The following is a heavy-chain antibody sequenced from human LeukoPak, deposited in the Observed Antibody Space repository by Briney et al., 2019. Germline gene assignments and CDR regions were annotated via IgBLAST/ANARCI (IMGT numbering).Heavy chain of an antibody. CDR2: INHSGST. Sequence: GSLRLSCEASGFTFSTDEMNWIRQPPGKGLEWIGEINHSGSTNYNPSLKSRVTISVDTSKNQFSLKLSSVTAADTAVYYCARPAARRYFDYWGQGTLVTVSS. V-gene: IGHV4-34*01. CDR1: GFTFSTDE. CDR3: ARPAARRYFDY. D-gene: IGHD2-2*01. J-gene: IGHJ4*02.